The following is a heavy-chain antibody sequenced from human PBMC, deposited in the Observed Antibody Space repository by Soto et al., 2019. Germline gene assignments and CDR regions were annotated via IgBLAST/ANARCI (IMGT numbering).Heavy chain of an antibody. J-gene: IGHJ6*02. Sequence: GGSLSLSCAASGFPFSNAWMNWVRQAPGKGLEWVGRIKSKTDGGTTDYAAPVKGRFTISRDDSKNTLYLQMNSLKTEDTAVYYCTTEVYCSGGSCYRSNYYYYGMDVWGQGTTVTVSS. CDR2: IKSKTDGGTT. V-gene: IGHV3-15*07. CDR1: GFPFSNAW. D-gene: IGHD2-15*01. CDR3: TTEVYCSGGSCYRSNYYYYGMDV.